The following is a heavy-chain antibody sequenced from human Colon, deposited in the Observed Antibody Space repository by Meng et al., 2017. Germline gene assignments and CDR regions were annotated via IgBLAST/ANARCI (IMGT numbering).Heavy chain of an antibody. Sequence: GGSLRLSCAASGFTFSTYSMNWVRQAPGKGLEWVSSIGDSSFYIKYADSVKGRFTIYRDNAKNSLYLQMNSLRVEDKAVYYCARDPPHYYYGMDVWGQGTTVTVSS. CDR2: IGDSSFYI. J-gene: IGHJ6*02. CDR3: ARDPPHYYYGMDV. V-gene: IGHV3-21*01. CDR1: GFTFSTYS.